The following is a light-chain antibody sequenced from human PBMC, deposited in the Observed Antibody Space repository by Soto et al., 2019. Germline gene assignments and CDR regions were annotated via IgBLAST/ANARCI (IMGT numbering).Light chain of an antibody. CDR1: NSNIGSNT. CDR2: NNI. J-gene: IGLJ7*01. V-gene: IGLV1-44*01. CDR3: AAWDDSLDGHVV. Sequence: QSVLTQPPSASGTPGQKVTISCSGSNSNIGSNTVSWFQQLPGRAPKLLLYNNIYRPPGVPDRFSGSKSGTSVSLAISGLKSEDEADYYCAAWDDSLDGHVVFGGGTQLTVL.